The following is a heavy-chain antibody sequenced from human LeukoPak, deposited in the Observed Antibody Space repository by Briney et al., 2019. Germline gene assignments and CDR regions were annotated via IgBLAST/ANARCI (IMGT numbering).Heavy chain of an antibody. V-gene: IGHV4-31*03. Sequence: PSETLSLTCTVSGGSISSGGYYWSWIRQHPGKGLGWIGYIYYSGSTYYNPSLKSRVTISVDTSKNQFSLKLSSVTAADTAVYYCARDRGLRGSSWFSGPWGQGTLVTVSS. J-gene: IGHJ5*02. D-gene: IGHD6-13*01. CDR2: IYYSGST. CDR1: GGSISSGGYY. CDR3: ARDRGLRGSSWFSGP.